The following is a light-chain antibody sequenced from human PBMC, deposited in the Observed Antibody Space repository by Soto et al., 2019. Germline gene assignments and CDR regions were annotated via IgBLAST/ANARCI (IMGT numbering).Light chain of an antibody. CDR2: DVN. J-gene: IGLJ2*01. V-gene: IGLV2-14*01. CDR1: SSDVGAYDF. CDR3: SSYTTSRSVL. Sequence: QSALTQPASVSGSPGQSIALSCTGTSSDVGAYDFVSWYQQHPGKAPKVMIYDVNHRPSGVSDRFSGSKSVNTASLTISGLQAEDEADYFCSSYTTSRSVLFGGGTKLTVL.